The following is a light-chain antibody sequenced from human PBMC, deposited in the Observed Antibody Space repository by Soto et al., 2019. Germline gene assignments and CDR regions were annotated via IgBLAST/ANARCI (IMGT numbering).Light chain of an antibody. V-gene: IGKV3-15*01. CDR2: GAS. CDR3: QQYNNWPPEET. CDR1: QSVSSN. Sequence: EIVMTQSPATLSVSPGERATLSCRASQSVSSNLAWYQQKPGQAPRLLIYGASTRATGIPARFSGSGSGTAFTLTISSLQSEDFAVYYCQQYNNWPPEETFGQGTKVEIK. J-gene: IGKJ1*01.